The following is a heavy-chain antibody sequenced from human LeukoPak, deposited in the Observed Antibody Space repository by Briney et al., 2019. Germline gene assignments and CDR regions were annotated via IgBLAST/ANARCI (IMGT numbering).Heavy chain of an antibody. Sequence: GASVKVSCKASGYTFTGYYMHWVRQAPGQGLEWMGWINPNSGGTNYAQKFQGWVTMTRDTSISTAYMELSRLRSDDTAVYYCARDGEGTAMVAFDYWGQGTLVTVSS. D-gene: IGHD5-18*01. CDR2: INPNSGGT. V-gene: IGHV1-2*04. J-gene: IGHJ4*02. CDR3: ARDGEGTAMVAFDY. CDR1: GYTFTGYY.